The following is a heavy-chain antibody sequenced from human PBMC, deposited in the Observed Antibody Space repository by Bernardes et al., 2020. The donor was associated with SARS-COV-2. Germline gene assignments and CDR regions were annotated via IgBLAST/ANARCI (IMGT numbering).Heavy chain of an antibody. Sequence: GGSLRLSCAASGFTFSGSAMHWVRQAPGKGLEWVAVISSDGGYKFYADSVKGRLTISRDNSKNTLYLQINSLRDEDTAVYYCAKDTSAVGGYYFDYWGQGTLVTVSS. CDR3: AKDTSAVGGYYFDY. J-gene: IGHJ4*02. D-gene: IGHD3-16*01. CDR2: ISSDGGYK. CDR1: GFTFSGSA. V-gene: IGHV3-30*18.